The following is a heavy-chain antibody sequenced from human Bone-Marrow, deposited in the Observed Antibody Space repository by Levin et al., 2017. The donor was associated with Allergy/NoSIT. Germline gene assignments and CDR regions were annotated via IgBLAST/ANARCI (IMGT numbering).Heavy chain of an antibody. J-gene: IGHJ4*02. Sequence: GGSLRLSCAASGFAFDDYAMHWVRQAPGKGLEWVSGITWSSDSIAYADSVRGRFTISRDNAKNSLYLQMNSLRAEDTALYYCAKDIYRFRSSPPCYAFDYWGQGTLVTVSS. CDR1: GFAFDDYA. CDR3: AKDIYRFRSSPPCYAFDY. CDR2: ITWSSDSI. V-gene: IGHV3-9*01. D-gene: IGHD2-2*01.